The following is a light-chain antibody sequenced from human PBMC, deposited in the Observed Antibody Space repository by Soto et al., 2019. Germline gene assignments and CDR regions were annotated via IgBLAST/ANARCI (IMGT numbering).Light chain of an antibody. CDR3: QQRSNWPWT. J-gene: IGKJ1*01. CDR1: QSVSSY. Sequence: EIVLTQSPATLSLSPGDRATLSCRASQSVSSYLAWYQQKPGQAPRLLIYDASNRATGIPARFSGSGSGTDFNLTISSLEPEDFAVYYCQQRSNWPWTFGQGTKVEIK. CDR2: DAS. V-gene: IGKV3-11*01.